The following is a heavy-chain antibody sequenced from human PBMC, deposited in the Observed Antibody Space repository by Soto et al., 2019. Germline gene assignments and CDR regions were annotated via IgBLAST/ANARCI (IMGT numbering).Heavy chain of an antibody. CDR2: INHSGST. CDR3: ARQFDY. V-gene: IGHV4-34*01. J-gene: IGHJ4*02. CDR1: GGSFSGYY. Sequence: QVQLQQWGAGLLKPSETLSLTCAVYGGSFSGYYWSWIRQPPGKGLEWIGAINHSGSTNYNPSLKSRVTRSVDTSKNQFSLKRSSVTAADTALYYCARQFDYWGQGTLVTVSS.